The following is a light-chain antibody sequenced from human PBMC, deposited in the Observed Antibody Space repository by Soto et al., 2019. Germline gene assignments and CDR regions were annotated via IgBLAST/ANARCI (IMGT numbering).Light chain of an antibody. CDR3: SAFTNRKTYV. V-gene: IGLV2-14*03. CDR2: DVS. J-gene: IGLJ1*01. CDR1: SSDVGGYNH. Sequence: QSALTQPASVSGSPGQSISISCTGTSSDVGGYNHVSWYQQHPGKAPKVMIYDVSNRPSGVSSRFSGSKSGNTAFLTISGLQAEDEGDFYCSAFTNRKTYVFGTGTKLTVL.